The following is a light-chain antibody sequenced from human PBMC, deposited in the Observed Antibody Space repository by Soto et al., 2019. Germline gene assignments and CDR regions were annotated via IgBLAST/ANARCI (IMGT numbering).Light chain of an antibody. CDR2: EVS. V-gene: IGLV2-14*01. J-gene: IGLJ3*02. CDR1: SSDVGGYNF. CDR3: SSYTTSSTPV. Sequence: QTVVTQPASVSGSPGQSITISCTGTSSDVGGYNFVSWYQQHPGKAPKLMVYEVSNRPSGVSNRFSGSKSGNTASLIISGLQAEDEADYYCSSYTTSSTPVFGGGTKLTVL.